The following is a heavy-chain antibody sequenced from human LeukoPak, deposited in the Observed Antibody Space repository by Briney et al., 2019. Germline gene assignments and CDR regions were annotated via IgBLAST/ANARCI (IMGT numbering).Heavy chain of an antibody. CDR2: ISSSSSYI. V-gene: IGHV3-21*01. CDR1: GFTFSSYS. D-gene: IGHD5-18*01. J-gene: IGHJ6*03. Sequence: PGGSLRLSCAASGFTFSSYSMNWVRQAPGKGLEWVSSISSSSSYIYYADSVKGRFTISRDHAKNSLYLQMNSLRAEDTAVYHCARDRARSVQLWLGYYYMDVWGKGTTVTVSS. CDR3: ARDRARSVQLWLGYYYMDV.